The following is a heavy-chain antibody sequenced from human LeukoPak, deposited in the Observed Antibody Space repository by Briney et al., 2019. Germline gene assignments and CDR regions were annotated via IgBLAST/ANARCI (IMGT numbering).Heavy chain of an antibody. CDR2: TNTDGSIT. D-gene: IGHD1-26*01. J-gene: IGHJ5*02. Sequence: GGSLRLSCAASGFSFSTYWMHWVRQVPGTGLVWVSRTNTDGSITDYADSVKGRFTISRGNAKDTLYLQMNSLRPEDTAVYYCGRDLGGRGGAWGQGTLVTVSS. CDR3: GRDLGGRGGA. CDR1: GFSFSTYW. V-gene: IGHV3-74*01.